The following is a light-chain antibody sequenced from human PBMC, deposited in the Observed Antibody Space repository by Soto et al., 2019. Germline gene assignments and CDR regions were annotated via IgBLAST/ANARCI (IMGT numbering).Light chain of an antibody. CDR1: SSDVGGYNL. CDR2: DVS. Sequence: QSALTQPRSVSWSPGQSVTISCTGTSSDVGGYNLVSWYQQYPGKAPKLMIYDVSKRPSGVPDRFSCSKSGNTASLTISGLQVEDEADYYCCAXXXXYTXVFXTGTKLXVL. CDR3: CAXXXXYTXV. J-gene: IGLJ1*01. V-gene: IGLV2-11*01.